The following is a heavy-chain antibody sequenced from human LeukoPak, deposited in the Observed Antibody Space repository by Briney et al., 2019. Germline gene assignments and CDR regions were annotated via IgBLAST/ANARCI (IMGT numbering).Heavy chain of an antibody. Sequence: GGSLRLSCAASGFTFSSYEMNWVRQAPGKGLEWVSYISSSGSTIYYADSVKGRFTISRDNAKNSLYLQMNSLRAEDTAVYYCARDRLGILTGYPPFDYWGQGTLVTVSS. J-gene: IGHJ4*02. CDR1: GFTFSSYE. V-gene: IGHV3-48*03. D-gene: IGHD3-9*01. CDR3: ARDRLGILTGYPPFDY. CDR2: ISSSGSTI.